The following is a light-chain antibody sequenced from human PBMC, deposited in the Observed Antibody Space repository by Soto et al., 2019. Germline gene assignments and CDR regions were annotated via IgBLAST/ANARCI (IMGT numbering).Light chain of an antibody. V-gene: IGKV1-39*01. CDR1: QSIDNY. CDR3: HQSYSRPET. J-gene: IGKJ1*01. Sequence: IQMTQSPSYLSATVEDRVTITCRASQSIDNYLNWYQQKPGKAPHLLIYAASTLLSGVSSRFICRGSGTQFTLTISSLQPEDFAAYYCHQSYSRPETFGQGTKVEIK. CDR2: AAS.